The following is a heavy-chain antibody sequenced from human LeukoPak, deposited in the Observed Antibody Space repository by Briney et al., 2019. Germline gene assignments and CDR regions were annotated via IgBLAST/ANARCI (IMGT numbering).Heavy chain of an antibody. CDR3: AKRPDGSGWYQRHY. CDR2: VSYDGRNE. V-gene: IGHV3-30*18. D-gene: IGHD6-19*01. J-gene: IGHJ4*02. CDR1: GFTFSSYA. Sequence: GGSLRLSCAASGFTFSSYAMHWVRQAPGKGPEWVATVSYDGRNEHYSDSVKGRFTISRDNSKNTLFLQMNSLRAEDTAVYYCAKRPDGSGWYQRHYWGQGTLVTVSS.